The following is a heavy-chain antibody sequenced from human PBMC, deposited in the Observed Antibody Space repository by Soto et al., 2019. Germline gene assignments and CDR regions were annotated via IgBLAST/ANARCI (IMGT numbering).Heavy chain of an antibody. D-gene: IGHD2-2*01. CDR3: ARWGQDCNSNSCYDYYYYGMDV. CDR2: IYPGGST. J-gene: IGHJ6*02. CDR1: GFSVSGNY. V-gene: IGHV3-53*01. Sequence: GGSLRLSCAASGFSVSGNYMSWVRQAAGKGLEWVSVIYPGGSTYYADSVKGRFTISRDNSKNTLYLQMNSLRAEDTAVYYCARWGQDCNSNSCYDYYYYGMDVWGQGTTVTVSS.